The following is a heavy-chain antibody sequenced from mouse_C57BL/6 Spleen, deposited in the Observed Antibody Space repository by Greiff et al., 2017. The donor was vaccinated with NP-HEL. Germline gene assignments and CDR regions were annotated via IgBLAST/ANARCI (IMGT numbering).Heavy chain of an antibody. CDR2: ISNLAYSI. CDR3: ARHGTGTMYFDV. V-gene: IGHV5-15*01. CDR1: GFTFSDYG. J-gene: IGHJ1*03. Sequence: DVMLVESGGGLVQPGGSLKLSCAASGFTFSDYGMAWVRQAPRKGPEWVAFISNLAYSIYYADTVTGRFTISRENAKNTLYLEMSSLRSEDTAMYYCARHGTGTMYFDVWGTGTTVTVSS. D-gene: IGHD4-1*01.